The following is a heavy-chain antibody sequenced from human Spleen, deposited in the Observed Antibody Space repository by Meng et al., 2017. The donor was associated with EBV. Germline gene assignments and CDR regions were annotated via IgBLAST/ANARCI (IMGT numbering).Heavy chain of an antibody. V-gene: IGHV4-61*01. CDR3: ARDPFSYGDRHFDF. CDR1: GVSVSSGSYY. CDR2: IYHSGST. D-gene: IGHD4-17*01. Sequence: QVQLQEPGPGLVKPSETLSLTCTVSGVSVSSGSYYWSWIRQPPGKGLEWIGYIYHSGSTNYNPSLKSRVTISRDTSKNQLSLKLYSVTAADTAVYFCARDPFSYGDRHFDFWGQGTLVTVSS. J-gene: IGHJ4*02.